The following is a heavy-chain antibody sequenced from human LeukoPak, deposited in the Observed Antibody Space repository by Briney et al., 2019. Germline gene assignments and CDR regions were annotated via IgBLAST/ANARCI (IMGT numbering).Heavy chain of an antibody. Sequence: RPGGSLRLSCAASGFTFDDYAMHWVRQAPGKGLEWVSDISWNSGSIGYGDSVKGRFTISRDNSKNTLYLQMNSLRAEDTAVYYCANYFWSGYNDYWGQGTLVTVSS. CDR1: GFTFDDYA. V-gene: IGHV3-9*01. CDR3: ANYFWSGYNDY. CDR2: ISWNSGSI. J-gene: IGHJ4*02. D-gene: IGHD3-3*01.